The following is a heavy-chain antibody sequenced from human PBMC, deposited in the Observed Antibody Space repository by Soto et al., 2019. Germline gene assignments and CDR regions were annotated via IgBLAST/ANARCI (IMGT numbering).Heavy chain of an antibody. D-gene: IGHD3-22*01. CDR1: GFTFSPYW. CDR3: ARMWLFNSFNY. V-gene: IGHV3-7*01. J-gene: IGHJ4*02. Sequence: GGSLRLSCAASGFTFSPYWMSWVRQAPGKGLEWVASIKQDGSERYYVDSVKGRFTISRDNAKNSLYLQMNSLRAEDTAVYYCARMWLFNSFNYWGRGTLVTVSS. CDR2: IKQDGSER.